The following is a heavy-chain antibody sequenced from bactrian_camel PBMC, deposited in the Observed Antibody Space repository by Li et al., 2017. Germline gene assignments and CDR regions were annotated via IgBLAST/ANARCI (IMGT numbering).Heavy chain of an antibody. J-gene: IGHJ4*01. CDR1: GFIFSNYA. CDR3: ATGLRPYCSGVYCYTHYDY. D-gene: IGHD2*01. Sequence: VQLVESGGDLVQPGGSLRLSCAASGFIFSNYAMNWVRQAPGKGLEWVSSINSIGDITYYADSVKGRFTSSRDNAKNTLDLQLNSLKLEDTAVYYCATGLRPYCSGVYCYTHYDYWGQGTQVTVS. V-gene: IGHV3S31*01. CDR2: INSIGDIT.